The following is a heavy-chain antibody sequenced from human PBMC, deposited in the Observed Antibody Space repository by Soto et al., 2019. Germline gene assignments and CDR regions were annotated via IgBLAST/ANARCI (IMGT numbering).Heavy chain of an antibody. J-gene: IGHJ3*02. CDR3: ARDRAHGFDI. CDR2: ISADKGNT. Sequence: QAQLVQSGGEVKRPGASVKVSCKASGYTFISNGISWVRQAPGQGLEWMGWISADKGNTNYAQKLQGRVSMTRDTSTSTVYMELRSRRSEDTAVYFCARDRAHGFDIWGQGTMVTVSS. V-gene: IGHV1-18*04. CDR1: GYTFISNG.